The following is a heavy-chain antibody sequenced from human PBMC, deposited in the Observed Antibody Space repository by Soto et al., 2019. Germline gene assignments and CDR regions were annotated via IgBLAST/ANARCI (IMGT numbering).Heavy chain of an antibody. V-gene: IGHV1-2*04. CDR1: GYTFTGYY. CDR2: VNPNSGAT. D-gene: IGHD3-10*01. CDR3: ARDLASYGSGSNHQRAGQRTNYYYGMDV. Sequence: ASVKFSCKASGYTFTGYYMRWLRQAPGQGLEWMGLVNPNSGATNYAQKFQGWVTMTRDTSIGTAYMELSRLRSDDTAAYYCARDLASYGSGSNHQRAGQRTNYYYGMDVWGQGTTVTVSS. J-gene: IGHJ6*02.